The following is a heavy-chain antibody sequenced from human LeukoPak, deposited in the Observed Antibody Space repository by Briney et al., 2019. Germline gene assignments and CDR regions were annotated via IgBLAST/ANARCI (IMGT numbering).Heavy chain of an antibody. J-gene: IGHJ4*02. V-gene: IGHV3-23*01. CDR1: GFTFSTYA. CDR3: AKTQYYYDSSGYNEGAYYFDY. Sequence: GGSLRLSCAASGFTFSTYAMSWVRQAPGKGLEWVSAISGSGGSTYYADSVKGWFTISRDNSKNTLYLQMNSLRAEDTAVYYCAKTQYYYDSSGYNEGAYYFDYWGQGTLVTVSS. CDR2: ISGSGGST. D-gene: IGHD3-22*01.